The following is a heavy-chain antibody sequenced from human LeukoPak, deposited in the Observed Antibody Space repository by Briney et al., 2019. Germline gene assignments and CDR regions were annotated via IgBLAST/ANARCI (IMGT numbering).Heavy chain of an antibody. Sequence: GGSLRLSCAASGFTFTSYTMSWVRQAPGKGLEWVSAISGSGGSTYHADSVKGRFTISRDNSKNMLYVQMNSLGTEDAAIYYCAKDLNDGSPYYFDYWGQGTLVTVSS. J-gene: IGHJ4*02. CDR1: GFTFTSYT. CDR3: AKDLNDGSPYYFDY. D-gene: IGHD5-24*01. V-gene: IGHV3-23*01. CDR2: ISGSGGST.